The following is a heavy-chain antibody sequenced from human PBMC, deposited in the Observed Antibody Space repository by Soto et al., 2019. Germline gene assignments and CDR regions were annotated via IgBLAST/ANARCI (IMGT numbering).Heavy chain of an antibody. CDR2: VNPNSGST. J-gene: IGHJ6*02. Sequence: QVHLLQSGAEVKKPGASVKVSCKTSGYTFTDYHIHWVRQAPGQGLEWMGWVNPNSGSTNYAQKFHGWVTMTSDTSTRTAYMELRRLKSADTAMYYCARVIPGGDNGMDVWGQGTTVTVSS. CDR1: GYTFTDYH. CDR3: ARVIPGGDNGMDV. V-gene: IGHV1-2*04. D-gene: IGHD3-16*01.